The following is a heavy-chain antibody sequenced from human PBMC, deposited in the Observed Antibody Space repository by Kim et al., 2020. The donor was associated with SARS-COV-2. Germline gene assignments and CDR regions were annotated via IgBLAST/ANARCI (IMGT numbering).Heavy chain of an antibody. CDR1: GGSISSYY. J-gene: IGHJ6*02. CDR2: IYYSGST. D-gene: IGHD3-9*01. Sequence: SETLSLTCTVSGGSISSYYWSWIRQPPGKGLEWIGYIYYSGSTNYNPSLKSRVTISVDTSKNQFSLKLSSVTAADTAVYYCARDYDILTGYPTYGMDVWGQGTTVTVSS. V-gene: IGHV4-59*13. CDR3: ARDYDILTGYPTYGMDV.